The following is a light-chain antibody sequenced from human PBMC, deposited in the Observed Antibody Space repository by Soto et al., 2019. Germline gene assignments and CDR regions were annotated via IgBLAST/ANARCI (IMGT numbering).Light chain of an antibody. V-gene: IGKV3-20*01. CDR2: GAS. Sequence: EIVLTQSPGTLSWSPGERATLSCRASQSLSSTYLAWYQQKPGQAPRLHIYGASSRATCIPDRFSGSGSVTDFALTISRLEPQDFAVYYCLHYGTSLRTLGQGTKVEMK. J-gene: IGKJ1*01. CDR3: LHYGTSLRT. CDR1: QSLSSTY.